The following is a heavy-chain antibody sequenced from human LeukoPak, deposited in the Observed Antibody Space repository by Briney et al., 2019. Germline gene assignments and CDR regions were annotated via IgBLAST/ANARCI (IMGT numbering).Heavy chain of an antibody. V-gene: IGHV3-53*01. J-gene: IGHJ2*01. D-gene: IGHD3-22*01. Sequence: GGSLRLSCAASGFTFSSYGMSWVRQAPGKGLEWVSVIYSGVSTYYADSVKGRFTISRDNSKNTLYLQMNSLRAEDTALYYCARDRRYYDSSGYYFHWYFDLWGRGTLVTVSS. CDR3: ARDRRYYDSSGYYFHWYFDL. CDR2: IYSGVST. CDR1: GFTFSSYG.